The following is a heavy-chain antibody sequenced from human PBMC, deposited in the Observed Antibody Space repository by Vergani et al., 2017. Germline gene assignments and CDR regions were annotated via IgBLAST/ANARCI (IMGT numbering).Heavy chain of an antibody. D-gene: IGHD1-1*01. Sequence: QVQLVQSGAEVKKPGSSVKVSCKASGDSFTNYVRSGVRQTPGQGLEWMGGIMPMFGTPNYAQKFLGRVTITADESTSTAYLELNSLTLEDTAVYYCAKENERSDYFDAWGQGSLVTVSS. CDR2: IMPMFGTP. J-gene: IGHJ4*02. CDR3: AKENERSDYFDA. CDR1: GDSFTNYV. V-gene: IGHV1-69*12.